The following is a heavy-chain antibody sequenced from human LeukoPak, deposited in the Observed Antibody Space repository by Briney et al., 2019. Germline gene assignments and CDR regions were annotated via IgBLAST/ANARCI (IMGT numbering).Heavy chain of an antibody. CDR1: GYTFTSYG. CDR2: ISAYNGNT. J-gene: IGHJ5*02. V-gene: IGHV1-18*01. D-gene: IGHD3-22*01. CDR3: ARMYYYDSSGDNWFDP. Sequence: ASVTVSCKASGYTFTSYGISWVRQAPGQGLEWMGWISAYNGNTNYAQKLQGRVTMTTDTSTSTAYMELRSLRSDDTAVYYCARMYYYDSSGDNWFDPWGQGTLVTVSS.